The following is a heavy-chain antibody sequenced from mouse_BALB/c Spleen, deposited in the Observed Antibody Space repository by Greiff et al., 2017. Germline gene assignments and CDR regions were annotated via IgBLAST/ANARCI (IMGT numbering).Heavy chain of an antibody. CDR1: GYAFSSSW. D-gene: IGHD2-1*01. Sequence: VHLVESGPELVKPGASVKISCKSSGYAFSSSWMNWVKQRPGQGLEWIGRIYPGDGDTNYNGKFKGKATLTADKSSSTAYMQLSSLTSVDSAVYFCARDGNYVGFDVWGAGTTVTVSS. CDR3: ARDGNYVGFDV. V-gene: IGHV1-82*01. J-gene: IGHJ1*01. CDR2: IYPGDGDT.